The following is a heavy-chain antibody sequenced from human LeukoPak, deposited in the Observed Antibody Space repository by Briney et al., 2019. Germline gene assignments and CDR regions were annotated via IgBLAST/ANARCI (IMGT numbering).Heavy chain of an antibody. V-gene: IGHV1-69*13. CDR1: GGTFSSYA. J-gene: IGHJ4*02. CDR2: IIPIFGTA. Sequence: ASVKVSCKASGGTFSSYAISWVRQAPGQGLEWMEGIIPIFGTANYAQKSQGRVTITADESTSTAYMELSSLRSEDTAVYYCARALTGGYCSSTSCYRGGFDYWGQGTLVTVSS. D-gene: IGHD2-2*01. CDR3: ARALTGGYCSSTSCYRGGFDY.